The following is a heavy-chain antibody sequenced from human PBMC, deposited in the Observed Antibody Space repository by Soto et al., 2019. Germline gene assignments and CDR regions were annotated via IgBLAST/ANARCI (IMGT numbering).Heavy chain of an antibody. D-gene: IGHD1-26*01. J-gene: IGHJ4*02. CDR2: ISTGGSTT. CDR1: GFTFSNYA. CDR3: AKKVGGSYHLDY. Sequence: EVQLLESGGGLVQPGGSLRLSCAASGFTFSNYAMNWVRQAPGKGLEWFSSISTGGSTTYYADSVKGRFTISRDNSKNTLYLQMNSLRAEDTAVYYCAKKVGGSYHLDYWGQGTLVTVSS. V-gene: IGHV3-23*01.